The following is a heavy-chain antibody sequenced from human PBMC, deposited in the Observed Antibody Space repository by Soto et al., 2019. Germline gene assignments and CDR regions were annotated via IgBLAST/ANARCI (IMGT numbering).Heavy chain of an antibody. CDR3: ARLGRGCSGGSCYSAFDI. D-gene: IGHD2-15*01. J-gene: IGHJ3*02. CDR1: GFTFSSYG. V-gene: IGHV3-33*01. Sequence: QVQLVESGGGVVQPGRSLRLSCAASGFTFSSYGMHWVRQAPGKGLEWGAVIWYDGSNKYYADYVKGRFTISRDNSKNMLYLQMNSLRAEDTAVYYCARLGRGCSGGSCYSAFDIWGQGTMVTVSS. CDR2: IWYDGSNK.